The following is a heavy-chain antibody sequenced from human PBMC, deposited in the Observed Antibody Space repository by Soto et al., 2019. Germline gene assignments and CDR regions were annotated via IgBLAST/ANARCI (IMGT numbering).Heavy chain of an antibody. J-gene: IGHJ4*01. CDR1: GFTFSSYA. Sequence: PGGSLRPSCAASGFTFSSYAMHWVRQAPGKGLXXVAVXSXDXXXXXXADSVKGRFTISRDNSKNTLYLQMNSLRAEDTAVYYCAKEVEVAGDLDYWGHGTMVTVSS. D-gene: IGHD6-19*01. V-gene: IGHV3-30-3*01. CDR3: AKEVEVAGDLDY. CDR2: XSXDXXXX.